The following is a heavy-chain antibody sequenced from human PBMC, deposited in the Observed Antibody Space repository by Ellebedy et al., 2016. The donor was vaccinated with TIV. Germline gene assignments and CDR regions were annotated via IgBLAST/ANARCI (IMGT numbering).Heavy chain of an antibody. CDR2: IRSKTYGGTA. D-gene: IGHD4-11*01. CDR1: GFTFGDYA. Sequence: PGGSLRLSCTSSGFTFGDYAMSWFRQAPGKGLQWVGFIRSKTYGGTAQYAASVKGRFSISRDDSKAIAYLQMSSLKTEDTAIYYCSRGSNSDYDHDAFDVWGQGTMVTVSS. CDR3: SRGSNSDYDHDAFDV. J-gene: IGHJ3*01. V-gene: IGHV3-49*03.